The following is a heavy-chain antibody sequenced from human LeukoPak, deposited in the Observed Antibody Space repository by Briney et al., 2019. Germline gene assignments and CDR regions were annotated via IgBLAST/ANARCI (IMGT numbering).Heavy chain of an antibody. V-gene: IGHV4-4*02. D-gene: IGHD6-19*01. Sequence: SGTLSLTCAVSGGSISGSNWWSWVRKPPGKGLGGIGEIYHRGSTNYNPSLKSRVTISVDNSKNQFSLKLSSVTAADTAVYFCARDRGSGWYGLVDYWGQGTLVTVSS. CDR1: GGSISGSNW. CDR3: ARDRGSGWYGLVDY. J-gene: IGHJ4*02. CDR2: IYHRGST.